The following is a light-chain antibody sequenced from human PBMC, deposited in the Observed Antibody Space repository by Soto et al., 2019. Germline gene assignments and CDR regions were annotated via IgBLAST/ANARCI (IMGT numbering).Light chain of an antibody. CDR1: RIFLYSSNNKNY. J-gene: IGKJ5*01. V-gene: IGKV4-1*01. CDR2: WAS. CDR3: QQYGNSPIT. Sequence: DIVMTQSPGSLAVSLGERATINCKSSRIFLYSSNNKNYLAWYQQKPGQPPKLLISWASIRESGVPDRFSGSGSGTDFTLTISRLEPEDFAVYYCQQYGNSPITFGQGTRLEIK.